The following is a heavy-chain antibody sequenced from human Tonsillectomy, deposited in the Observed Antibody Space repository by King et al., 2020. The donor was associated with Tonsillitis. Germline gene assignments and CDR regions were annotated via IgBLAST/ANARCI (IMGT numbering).Heavy chain of an antibody. CDR3: ARDYRVSGYYGMDV. V-gene: IGHV2-70*01. CDR1: GFSLTTSGMS. CDR2: IDWDDDK. D-gene: IGHD3-16*01. Sequence: TLKESGPALVKPTQTLTLTCTFSGFSLTTSGMSVSWIRQPPGKGLEWLALIDWDDDKYYSTSLKTRLTITKDTSKNQVVLTMTNMDPVDTATYYCARDYRVSGYYGMDVWGQGTTVTVSS. J-gene: IGHJ6*02.